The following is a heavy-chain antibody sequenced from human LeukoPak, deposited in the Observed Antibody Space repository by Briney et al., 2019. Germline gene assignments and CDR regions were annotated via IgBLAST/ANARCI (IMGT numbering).Heavy chain of an antibody. CDR2: ISPDGSTT. V-gene: IGHV3-74*03. D-gene: IGHD1-7*01. Sequence: GGSLRLSCAASGFTFSRYWMHWVRQAPGKGLMWVSHISPDGSTTLYADSVKGRFTISRDNAKNTLYLQMNSLRAEDTAVYYCAKTTSPGVRDAFDIWGQGTMVTVSS. CDR3: AKTTSPGVRDAFDI. CDR1: GFTFSRYW. J-gene: IGHJ3*02.